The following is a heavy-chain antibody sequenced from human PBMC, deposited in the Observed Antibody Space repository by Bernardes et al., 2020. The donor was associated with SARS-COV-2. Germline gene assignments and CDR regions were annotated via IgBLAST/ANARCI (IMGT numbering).Heavy chain of an antibody. D-gene: IGHD6-19*01. CDR1: GFTFSSYA. CDR3: ARDKGQRVRGPEASSGWYQGGSINFEFDY. CDR2: ISYDGSNK. V-gene: IGHV3-30-3*01. J-gene: IGHJ4*02. Sequence: GGSLRLSCAASGFTFSSYAMHWVRQAPGKGLEWVAVISYDGSNKYYADSVKGRFTISRDNSKNTLYLQMNSLRAEDTAVYYCARDKGQRVRGPEASSGWYQGGSINFEFDYWGQGTLVTVSS.